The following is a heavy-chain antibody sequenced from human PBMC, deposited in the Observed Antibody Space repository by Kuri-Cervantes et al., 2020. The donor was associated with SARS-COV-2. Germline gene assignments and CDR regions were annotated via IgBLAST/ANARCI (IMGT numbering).Heavy chain of an antibody. CDR3: AKDLGDYGMDV. CDR2: IYSGGSST. D-gene: IGHD3-16*01. Sequence: ESLKISCSAYGFTFSSYAMSWVRQAPGKGLELVSVIYSGGSSTYYADSVKGRFTISRDNSKNTLYLQMNSLRAEDTAVYYCAKDLGDYGMDVWGQGTTVTVSS. CDR1: GFTFSSYA. J-gene: IGHJ6*02. V-gene: IGHV3-23*03.